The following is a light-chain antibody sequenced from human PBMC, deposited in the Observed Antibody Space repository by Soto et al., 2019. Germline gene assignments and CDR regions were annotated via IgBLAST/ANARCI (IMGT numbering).Light chain of an antibody. Sequence: ETVMTQSPGTLSVSPGERATLSCRASQSVSSNLAWYQQKPGQAPRLLIYGASTRATGIPARFSGSGSGTEFTLTISTLQSEDVAIYYCQQYNSWPPYTFGQGTKVDIK. CDR2: GAS. V-gene: IGKV3-15*01. CDR3: QQYNSWPPYT. J-gene: IGKJ2*01. CDR1: QSVSSN.